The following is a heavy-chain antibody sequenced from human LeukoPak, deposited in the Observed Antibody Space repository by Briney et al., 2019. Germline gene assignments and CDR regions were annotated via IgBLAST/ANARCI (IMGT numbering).Heavy chain of an antibody. CDR3: ARDGYSSGWPGGY. CDR1: GYTFTGYY. CDR2: INPNSGGT. D-gene: IGHD6-19*01. J-gene: IGHJ4*02. Sequence: ASVKVSFKASGYTFTGYYMHWVRQAPGQGLEWMGWINPNSGGTNYAQKFQGRVTMTRDTSISTAYMELSRLRSDDTAVYYCARDGYSSGWPGGYWGQGTLVTVSS. V-gene: IGHV1-2*02.